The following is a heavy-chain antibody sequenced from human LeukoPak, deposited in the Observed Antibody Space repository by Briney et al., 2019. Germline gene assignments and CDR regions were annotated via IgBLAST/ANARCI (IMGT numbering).Heavy chain of an antibody. CDR2: ISYDGSNK. Sequence: QPGGSLRLSCAASGFTFSSYAMHWVRQAPGKGLEWVAVISYDGSNKYYADSVKGRFTISRDNSKNTLYLQMNSLRAEDTAVYYCARDTLDGYFDYWGQGTLVTVSS. J-gene: IGHJ4*02. D-gene: IGHD2/OR15-2a*01. CDR3: ARDTLDGYFDY. V-gene: IGHV3-30-3*01. CDR1: GFTFSSYA.